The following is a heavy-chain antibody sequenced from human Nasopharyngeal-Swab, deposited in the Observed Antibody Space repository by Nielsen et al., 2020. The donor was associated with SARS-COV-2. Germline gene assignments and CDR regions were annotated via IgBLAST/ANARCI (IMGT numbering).Heavy chain of an antibody. V-gene: IGHV3-21*01. CDR3: ARARRGVDCYMDV. J-gene: IGHJ6*03. D-gene: IGHD3-10*01. Sequence: GGSLRLSCAASGFTFSSYSMNWVRQAPGKGLEWVSSISSSSSYIYYADSVKGRFTISRDNAKNSLYLQMNSLRAEDTAVYYCARARRGVDCYMDVWGKGTTVTVSS. CDR1: GFTFSSYS. CDR2: ISSSSSYI.